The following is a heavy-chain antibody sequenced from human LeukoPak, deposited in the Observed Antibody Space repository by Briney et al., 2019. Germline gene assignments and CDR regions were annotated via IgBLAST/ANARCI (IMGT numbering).Heavy chain of an antibody. CDR1: GGSISSGGYY. D-gene: IGHD1-26*01. V-gene: IGHV4-30-2*01. Sequence: SETLSLTCTVSGGSISSGGYYWSWIRQPPGKGLEWIGYIYHSGSTYYNPSLKSRVTISVGRSKNQFSLKLSSVTAADTAVYYCARVNSGSYYFDYWGQGTLVTVSS. CDR3: ARVNSGSYYFDY. J-gene: IGHJ4*02. CDR2: IYHSGST.